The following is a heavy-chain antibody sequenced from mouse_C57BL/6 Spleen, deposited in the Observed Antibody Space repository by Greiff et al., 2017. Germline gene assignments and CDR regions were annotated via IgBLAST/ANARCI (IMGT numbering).Heavy chain of an antibody. J-gene: IGHJ2*01. CDR3: ARYGYEDFDY. D-gene: IGHD2-2*01. CDR1: GYTFTSYW. V-gene: IGHV1-69*01. CDR2: IDPSDSYT. Sequence: QVQLQQPGAELVMPGASVKLSCKASGYTFTSYWMHWVKQRPGQGLEWIGEIDPSDSYTNYNQKFKGKSTLTVDKSSSTAYMQLSSLTSEDSAVYYCARYGYEDFDYWGQGTTLTVSS.